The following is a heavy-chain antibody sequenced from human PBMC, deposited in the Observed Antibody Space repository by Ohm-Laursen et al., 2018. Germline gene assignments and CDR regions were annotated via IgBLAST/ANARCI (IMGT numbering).Heavy chain of an antibody. V-gene: IGHV2-5*01. CDR3: VHEDYNNGRYEFDY. J-gene: IGHJ4*02. CDR1: GFSLTTDGMG. CDR2: VYWYDDK. Sequence: PTQTLMLTCTFSGFSLTTDGMGAGWIRQPPGKALEWLAFVYWYDDKHYSASLRTRLTIIKDIFWCHVILTITNVDLSDTATYYCVHEDYNNGRYEFDYWGQGILVTVSS. D-gene: IGHD3-10*01.